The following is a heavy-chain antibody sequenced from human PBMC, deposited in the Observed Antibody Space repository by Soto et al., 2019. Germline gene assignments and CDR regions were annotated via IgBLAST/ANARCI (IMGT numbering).Heavy chain of an antibody. CDR1: GGSISIGGYY. CDR3: ARADPRNGYYYGMDV. Sequence: SETLSLTCTVSGGSISIGGYYWRCMRQHPGKGLEWIGYIYYSGSTYYNPSLKSRVTISVDTSKNQFSLKLSSVTAADTAVYYCARADPRNGYYYGMDVWGQGTTVTVSS. J-gene: IGHJ6*02. D-gene: IGHD2-8*01. V-gene: IGHV4-31*03. CDR2: IYYSGST.